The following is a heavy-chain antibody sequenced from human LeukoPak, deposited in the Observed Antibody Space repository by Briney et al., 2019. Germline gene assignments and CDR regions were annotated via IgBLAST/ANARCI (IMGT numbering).Heavy chain of an antibody. CDR3: ARGGYDYGGNSEKRYYYYYMDV. J-gene: IGHJ6*03. CDR2: IYYSGST. Sequence: SETLSLTCTVSGGSISSGDYYWSWIRQPPGKGLEWIGYIYYSGSTYYNPPLKSRVTISVDTSKNQFSLKLSSVTAADTAVYYCARGGYDYGGNSEKRYYYYYMDVWGKGTTVTVS. CDR1: GGSISSGDYY. D-gene: IGHD4-23*01. V-gene: IGHV4-30-4*08.